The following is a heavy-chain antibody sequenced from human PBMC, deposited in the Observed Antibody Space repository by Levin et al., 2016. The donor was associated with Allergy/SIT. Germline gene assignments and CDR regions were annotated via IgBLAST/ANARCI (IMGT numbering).Heavy chain of an antibody. V-gene: IGHV3-53*01. CDR2: IYSGGST. D-gene: IGHD1-1*01. J-gene: IGHJ4*02. CDR3: ARDWNVGY. Sequence: WIRQPPGKGLEWVSVIYSGGSTYYADSVKGRFTISRDNAKNSLYLQMNSLRDEDTAVYYCARDWNVGYWGQGTLVTVSS.